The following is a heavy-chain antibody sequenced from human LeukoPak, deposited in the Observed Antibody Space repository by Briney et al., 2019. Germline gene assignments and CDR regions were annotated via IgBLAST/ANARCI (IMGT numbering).Heavy chain of an antibody. CDR2: IIPIFGTA. V-gene: IGHV1-69*13. CDR3: ARDRVVGLGLDNAFDI. J-gene: IGHJ3*02. D-gene: IGHD2-15*01. Sequence: ASVKVSCKASGYTFINYGISWVRQAPGQGLEWMGGIIPIFGTANYAQKFQGRVTITAGESTSTAYMELSSLRSEDTAVYFCARDRVVGLGLDNAFDIWGQGTVVTVSS. CDR1: GYTFINYG.